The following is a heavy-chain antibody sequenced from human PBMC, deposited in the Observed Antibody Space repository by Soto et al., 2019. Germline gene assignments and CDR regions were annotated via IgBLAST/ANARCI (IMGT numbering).Heavy chain of an antibody. CDR2: IHPGESDT. D-gene: IGHD5-12*01. CDR1: GYSFTTYW. Sequence: GESLKISCKSYGYSFTTYWIAWVRQMPGKGLEWMGSIHPGESDTRYSPSFQGQVTISADRSITTAYLQWSSLKASDTAMYYCARHEATYYNFYGMDVGGKGTTVNVS. V-gene: IGHV5-51*01. J-gene: IGHJ6*04. CDR3: ARHEATYYNFYGMDV.